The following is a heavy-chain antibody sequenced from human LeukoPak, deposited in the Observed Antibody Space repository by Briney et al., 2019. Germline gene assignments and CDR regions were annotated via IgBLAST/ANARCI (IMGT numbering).Heavy chain of an antibody. Sequence: ASVKVSCKASGYTFNNYDINWVRQATGQGLEWMGWMNPNSGNTGYAQKFQGRVTMTRDTSTSTAYMELSSLRSEDTAVYYCARANGGRDWSSNWFDPWGQGTLVTVSS. D-gene: IGHD3-9*01. J-gene: IGHJ5*02. CDR1: GYTFNNYD. CDR2: MNPNSGNT. CDR3: ARANGGRDWSSNWFDP. V-gene: IGHV1-8*02.